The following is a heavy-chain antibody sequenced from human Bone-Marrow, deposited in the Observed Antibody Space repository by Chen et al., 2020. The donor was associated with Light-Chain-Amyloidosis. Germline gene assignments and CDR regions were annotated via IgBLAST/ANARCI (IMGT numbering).Heavy chain of an antibody. CDR2: ISWNIGSI. J-gene: IGHJ3*02. V-gene: IGHV3-9*01. Sequence: LVESGGGLVQPGRSLRLSCAASGFTFDDYAMHWVRQAPGKGLEWVSGISWNIGSIGYADSVKGRFTISRDNAKNSLYLQMNSLRAEDTALYYCAKSSYSSSFFLDAFDIWGQGTMVTVSS. CDR3: AKSSYSSSFFLDAFDI. CDR1: GFTFDDYA. D-gene: IGHD6-13*01.